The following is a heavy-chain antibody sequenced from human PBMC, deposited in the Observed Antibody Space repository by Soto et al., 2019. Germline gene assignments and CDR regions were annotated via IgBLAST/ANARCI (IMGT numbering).Heavy chain of an antibody. Sequence: PGGSLRLSCAASGFTFSSYAMSWVRQAPGEGLEWVSAISGSGGSTYYADSVKGRFTISRDNSKNTLYLQMNSLRAEDTAVYYCAKDHLHRVVTRDYFDYWGQGTLVTVSS. D-gene: IGHD3-3*01. CDR3: AKDHLHRVVTRDYFDY. CDR2: ISGSGGST. J-gene: IGHJ4*02. V-gene: IGHV3-23*01. CDR1: GFTFSSYA.